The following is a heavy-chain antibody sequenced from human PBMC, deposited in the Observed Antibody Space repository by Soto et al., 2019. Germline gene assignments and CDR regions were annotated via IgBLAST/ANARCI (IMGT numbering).Heavy chain of an antibody. J-gene: IGHJ6*02. CDR3: ARDADASGWYHYGFDV. V-gene: IGHV3-7*01. D-gene: IGHD6-19*01. CDR2: IKQDGSEK. Sequence: PGGSLRLSCAASGLTLSSYWMNWARQAPGKGLEWVANIKQDGSEKYYVDSVKGRFFISRDNAKNSLYLQLNSLRAEDTAVYYCARDADASGWYHYGFDVWGQGTSVTVSS. CDR1: GLTLSSYW.